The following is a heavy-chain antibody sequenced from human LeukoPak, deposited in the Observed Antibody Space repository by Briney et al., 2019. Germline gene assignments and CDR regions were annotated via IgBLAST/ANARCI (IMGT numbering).Heavy chain of an antibody. V-gene: IGHV4-4*02. J-gene: IGHJ4*02. D-gene: IGHD1-26*01. CDR2: ISLTGET. CDR3: SRESGAFCPFGY. CDR1: GFTFRDYH. Sequence: GSLRLSCAVSGFTFRDYHMSWVRQPPGQGLEWIGEISLTGETNYNPSLNGRVTMSLDESRNQLSLDLTSVTAADTAIYYCSRESGAFCPFGYWGQGTLVIVPP.